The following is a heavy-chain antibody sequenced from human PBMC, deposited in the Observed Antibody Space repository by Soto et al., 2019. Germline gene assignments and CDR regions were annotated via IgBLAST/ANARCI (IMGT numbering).Heavy chain of an antibody. CDR2: TYYRSKWYN. V-gene: IGHV6-1*01. J-gene: IGHJ6*02. Sequence: SLTCAISGDSVSSNSAAWNWIRQSPSRGLEWLGRTYYRSKWYNDYAVSVKSRITINPDTSKNQFSLQLNSVTPEDTAVYYCARGEWELPYYYYYGMDVWGQGTKVTVSS. CDR3: ARGEWELPYYYYYGMDV. D-gene: IGHD1-26*01. CDR1: GDSVSSNSAA.